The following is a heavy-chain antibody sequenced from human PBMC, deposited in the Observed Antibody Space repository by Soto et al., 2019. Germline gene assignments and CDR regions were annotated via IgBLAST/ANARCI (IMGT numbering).Heavy chain of an antibody. J-gene: IGHJ6*01. CDR2: VSTYNGDT. CDR3: ARQGSWPYYYYGLDV. CDR1: GYTFTTSG. V-gene: IGHV1-18*01. D-gene: IGHD1-26*01. Sequence: QVQLVQSGPEVKKPGASVKVSCEASGYTFTTSGISWVRQAPGQGLEWMGWVSTYNGDTNSAQKFQGRVTMTADTSTGTVYMELMSLKSDYTAVYYCARQGSWPYYYYGLDVW.